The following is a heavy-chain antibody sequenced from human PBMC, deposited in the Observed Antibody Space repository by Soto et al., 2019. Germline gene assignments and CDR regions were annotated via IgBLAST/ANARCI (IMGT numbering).Heavy chain of an antibody. D-gene: IGHD1-1*01. V-gene: IGHV3-23*01. CDR3: AKAASHWTPLDY. J-gene: IGHJ4*02. CDR2: ISGTTNYA. CDR1: GFTFSNYA. Sequence: EVQLLESGGGLVQPGGSLRLSCAASGFTFSNYAMSWVRQPPGKGLEWVSSISGTTNYAYYADSVRGRFTISRDNSDNTLYLQMNSLRVDDTAVFYCAKAASHWTPLDYWVQGALVTVSS.